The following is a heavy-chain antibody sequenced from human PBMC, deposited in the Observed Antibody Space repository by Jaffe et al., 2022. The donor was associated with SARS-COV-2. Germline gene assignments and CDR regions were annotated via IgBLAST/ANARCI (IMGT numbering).Heavy chain of an antibody. J-gene: IGHJ4*02. V-gene: IGHV3-11*01. D-gene: IGHD6-13*01. Sequence: QVQVVESGGGLVKPGGSLRLSCAASGFTFSDHYMSWIRQAPGKGLEWIADISERGTIKYYADSVQGRFTISRDNAKNAIYLQMNSLRVEETAVYYCARDQYSSSVGTPDYWGQGTLVTVSS. CDR1: GFTFSDHY. CDR2: ISERGTIK. CDR3: ARDQYSSSVGTPDY.